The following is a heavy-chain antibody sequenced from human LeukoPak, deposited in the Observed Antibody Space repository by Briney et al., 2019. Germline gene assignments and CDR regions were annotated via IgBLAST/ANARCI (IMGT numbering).Heavy chain of an antibody. J-gene: IGHJ4*02. CDR3: ARSTTVTTLDY. V-gene: IGHV4-59*01. Sequence: SETLSLTCTVSGGSISSYYWSWLRQPPGKGLEWIGYIYYSGSTNYNPSLKSRVTISVDTSKNQFSLKLSSVTAADTAVYYCARSTTVTTLDYWGQGTLVTVSS. CDR2: IYYSGST. D-gene: IGHD4-17*01. CDR1: GGSISSYY.